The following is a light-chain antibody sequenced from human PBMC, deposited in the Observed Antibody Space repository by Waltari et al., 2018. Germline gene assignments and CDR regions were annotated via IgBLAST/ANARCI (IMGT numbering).Light chain of an antibody. CDR3: QQYGSSLVT. Sequence: EIVLTQSPDTLSLSPGERATLSCRASQWVTSSYLAWYQQKPGQAPRLLIYAASARATGIPDGFSGSGSGTDFTLTISRLEPEDFAVYFCQQYGSSLVTFGGGTEVEIK. CDR2: AAS. J-gene: IGKJ4*01. V-gene: IGKV3-20*01. CDR1: QWVTSSY.